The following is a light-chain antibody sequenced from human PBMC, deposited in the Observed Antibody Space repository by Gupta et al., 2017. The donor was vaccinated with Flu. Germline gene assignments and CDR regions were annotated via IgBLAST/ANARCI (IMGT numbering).Light chain of an antibody. CDR2: DVS. CDR3: CSYAGGPWV. V-gene: IGLV2-11*01. CDR1: SSDVGGYNY. Sequence: QSALTQPRSVSGSPGHSVTISCTGTSSDVGGYNYVSWYQQHPGKAHKLMIYDVSKWSAGVPGRFSGSKSGNTASLTISVLQAEDEADYYCCSYAGGPWVFGGGTKLTVL. J-gene: IGLJ3*02.